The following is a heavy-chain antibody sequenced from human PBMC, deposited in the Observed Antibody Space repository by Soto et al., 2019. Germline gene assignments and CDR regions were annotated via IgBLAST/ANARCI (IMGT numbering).Heavy chain of an antibody. D-gene: IGHD6-19*01. CDR3: ARHREQWLVHSWFDP. Sequence: PGESLKISCKGSGYSFTSYWIGWVRQMPGKGLEWMGIIYPGGSDTRYSPSFQGQVTISADKSISTAYLQWSSLKASDTAMYYCARHREQWLVHSWFDPWGQGTLVTVSS. CDR2: IYPGGSDT. V-gene: IGHV5-51*01. J-gene: IGHJ5*02. CDR1: GYSFTSYW.